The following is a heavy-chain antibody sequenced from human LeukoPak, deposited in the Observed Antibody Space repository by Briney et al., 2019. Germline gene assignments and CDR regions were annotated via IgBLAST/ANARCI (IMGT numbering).Heavy chain of an antibody. D-gene: IGHD4-4*01. Sequence: PGRSLRLSCAASGFTFSSYGMHWVRQAPGKGLEWVAVISYDGSNKYYADSVKGRFTISRDNSKNTLYLQMNSLRAEDTAVYYCAKDVGPMTPDYYYGMDVWGQGTTVTVSS. V-gene: IGHV3-30*18. J-gene: IGHJ6*02. CDR2: ISYDGSNK. CDR1: GFTFSSYG. CDR3: AKDVGPMTPDYYYGMDV.